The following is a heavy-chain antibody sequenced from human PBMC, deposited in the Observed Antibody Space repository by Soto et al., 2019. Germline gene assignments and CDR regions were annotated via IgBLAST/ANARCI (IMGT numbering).Heavy chain of an antibody. CDR1: GFTFDDYT. V-gene: IGHV3-43*01. D-gene: IGHD6-13*01. J-gene: IGHJ4*02. CDR2: ISWDGGST. Sequence: EVQLVESGGVVVQPGGSLRLSCAASGFTFDDYTMHWVRQAPGKGLEWVSLISWDGGSTYYADSVKGRFTTSRDNSKNSLYLQMNSLRTEDTALYYCAKDRIAAAGTIYDYWGQGTLVTVSS. CDR3: AKDRIAAAGTIYDY.